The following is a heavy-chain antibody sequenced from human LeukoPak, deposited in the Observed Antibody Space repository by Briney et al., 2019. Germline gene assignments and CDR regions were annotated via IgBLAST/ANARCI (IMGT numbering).Heavy chain of an antibody. D-gene: IGHD3-10*01. CDR3: ARHAGTYIHFDS. J-gene: IGHJ4*02. Sequence: PSETLSLTCTVSGGSVSNYYWTWVRQPPGKRLEWIGFIFHSENTNYNPSLKSRVTISVDTSKNQFSLKLSSVTAADTAVYYCARHAGTYIHFDSWGQGALVTVSP. CDR1: GGSVSNYY. CDR2: IFHSENT. V-gene: IGHV4-59*08.